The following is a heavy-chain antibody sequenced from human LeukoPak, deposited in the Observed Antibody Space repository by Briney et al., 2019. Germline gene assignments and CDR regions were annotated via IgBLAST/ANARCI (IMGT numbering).Heavy chain of an antibody. Sequence: GRSLRLSCAASGFTFSSYGVHWVRQAPGKGLEWVAVISYDGSNKYYADSVKGRFTISRDNSKNTLYLQMNSLRAEDTAVYYCAKEADVVPAAITFYYYYGMDVWGQGTTVTVSS. CDR1: GFTFSSYG. J-gene: IGHJ6*02. CDR2: ISYDGSNK. D-gene: IGHD2-2*02. V-gene: IGHV3-30*18. CDR3: AKEADVVPAAITFYYYYGMDV.